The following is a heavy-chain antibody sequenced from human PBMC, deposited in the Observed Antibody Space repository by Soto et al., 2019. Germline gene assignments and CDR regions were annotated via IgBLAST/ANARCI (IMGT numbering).Heavy chain of an antibody. Sequence: GESLKISCKGSGYSFTSYWIGWVRQMPGKGLEWMGIIYPGDSDTRYSPSFQGQVTISADKSISTAYLQWSSLKASDTAMYYCARGDIVVVPAAIDRRDWFDPWGQGTLVTVSS. CDR1: GYSFTSYW. V-gene: IGHV5-51*01. CDR2: IYPGDSDT. CDR3: ARGDIVVVPAAIDRRDWFDP. J-gene: IGHJ5*02. D-gene: IGHD2-2*01.